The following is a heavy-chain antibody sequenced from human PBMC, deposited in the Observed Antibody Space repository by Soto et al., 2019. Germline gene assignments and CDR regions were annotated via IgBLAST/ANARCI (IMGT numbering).Heavy chain of an antibody. V-gene: IGHV4-4*01. CDR2: IYHSGSA. J-gene: IGHJ4*01. CDR3: ARLTSWSNFDT. CDR1: GDSLSSSDW. D-gene: IGHD2-2*01. Sequence: QVQLQESGPGLVKASGTLSLSCAVSGDSLSSSDWWSWVRQPPGKGLEWIGEIYHSGSANYNPSLRSRVTMSVDESKNQFSLRLSPMTAADTAIYCRARLTSWSNFDTWGHGTLGTVSS.